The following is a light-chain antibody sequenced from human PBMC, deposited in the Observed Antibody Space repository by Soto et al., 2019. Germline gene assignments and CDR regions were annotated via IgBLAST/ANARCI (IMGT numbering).Light chain of an antibody. CDR2: DAS. V-gene: IGKV1-33*01. J-gene: IGKJ5*01. CDR3: QQYDNLPIT. CDR1: QDISNY. Sequence: EIQMTQSPSSLSASVGDRVTITCQASQDISNYLNWYQQKPGKAPKLLIYDASNLETGVPSRFSGSGSGTDFTFTISSLQPEDIATYYCQQYDNLPITFGQGTRL.